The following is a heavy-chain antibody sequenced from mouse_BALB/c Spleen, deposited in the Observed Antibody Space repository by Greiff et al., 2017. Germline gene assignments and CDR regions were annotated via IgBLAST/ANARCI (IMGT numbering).Heavy chain of an antibody. D-gene: IGHD2-4*01. V-gene: IGHV1-7*01. J-gene: IGHJ2*01. Sequence: VQLQESGAELAKPGASVKMSCKASGYTFTSYWMHWVKQRPGQGLEWIGYINPSTGYTEYNQKFKDKATLTADKSSSTAYMQLSSLTSEDSAVYYCATYYDYDYFDYWGQGTTLTVSS. CDR2: INPSTGYT. CDR3: ATYYDYDYFDY. CDR1: GYTFTSYW.